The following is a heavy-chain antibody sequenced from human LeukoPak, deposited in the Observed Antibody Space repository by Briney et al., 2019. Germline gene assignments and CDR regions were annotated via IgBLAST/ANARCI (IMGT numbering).Heavy chain of an antibody. CDR1: GFTFSSYA. Sequence: PGGSLRLSCAASGFTFSSYAMSWVRQAPGKGLEWVSAISGSGGSTYYADSVKGRFTISRDNSKNTLYLQMNSLRAEDTAVYYCANTRSYDSSGTFDYWGQGTLVTVSS. CDR2: ISGSGGST. CDR3: ANTRSYDSSGTFDY. D-gene: IGHD3-22*01. J-gene: IGHJ4*02. V-gene: IGHV3-23*01.